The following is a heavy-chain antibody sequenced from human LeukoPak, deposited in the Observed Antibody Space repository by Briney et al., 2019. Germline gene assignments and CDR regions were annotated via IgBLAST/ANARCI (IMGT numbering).Heavy chain of an antibody. Sequence: SETLSLTCAVYGGSFSGYYWSWIRQPPGKGLEWIGEINHSGSTNYNPSLKSRVTISVDTSKNQFSLKLSSVTAADTAVYYCARREGFGELYRVWGQGTLVTVSS. CDR1: GGSFSGYY. J-gene: IGHJ4*02. CDR2: INHSGST. D-gene: IGHD3-10*01. V-gene: IGHV4-34*01. CDR3: ARREGFGELYRV.